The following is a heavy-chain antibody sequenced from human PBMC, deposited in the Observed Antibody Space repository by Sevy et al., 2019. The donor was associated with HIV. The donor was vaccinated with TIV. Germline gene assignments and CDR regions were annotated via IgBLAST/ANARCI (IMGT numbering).Heavy chain of an antibody. V-gene: IGHV3-11*01. CDR3: ARESITMDQGYFDY. J-gene: IGHJ4*02. D-gene: IGHD3-10*01. CDR1: GFTFSDYY. Sequence: GGSLRLSCAASGFTFSDYYMSWIRQAPGKGLEWVSYISSSGSTIYYADSVKGRFTISRDNAKNLLYLQMNSLRAEDTAVYYCARESITMDQGYFDYWGQGTLVTVSS. CDR2: ISSSGSTI.